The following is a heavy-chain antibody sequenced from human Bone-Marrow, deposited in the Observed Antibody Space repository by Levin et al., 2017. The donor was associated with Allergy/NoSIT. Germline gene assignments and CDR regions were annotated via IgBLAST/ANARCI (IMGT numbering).Heavy chain of an antibody. CDR3: ARPVSRGGFCSSTSCSNYFDP. CDR1: GGSFSGYF. Sequence: GSLRLSCAVSGGSFSGYFWTWIRQPPGKGLEWIGEINHRGGASYNPSLKSRVSISIDTSKNQFSLRLSSVTAADTALYYCARPVSRGGFCSSTSCSNYFDPWGQGTLVTVSS. D-gene: IGHD2-2*01. J-gene: IGHJ5*02. CDR2: INHRGGA. V-gene: IGHV4-34*01.